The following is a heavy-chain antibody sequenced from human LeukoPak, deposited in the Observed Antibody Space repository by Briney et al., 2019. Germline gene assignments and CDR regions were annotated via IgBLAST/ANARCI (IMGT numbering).Heavy chain of an antibody. CDR1: GFTLDDYA. J-gene: IGHJ4*02. Sequence: PGGSLRLSCAASGFTLDDYAMHWVRQAPGKGLEWVSAISGSGGSTYYGDSVKGRFAISRDNSKNMLYLQMNSLRAEDTAVYYCAKDLRCTNGACSSLDYWGQGTLVTVSS. CDR2: ISGSGGST. V-gene: IGHV3-23*01. CDR3: AKDLRCTNGACSSLDY. D-gene: IGHD2-8*01.